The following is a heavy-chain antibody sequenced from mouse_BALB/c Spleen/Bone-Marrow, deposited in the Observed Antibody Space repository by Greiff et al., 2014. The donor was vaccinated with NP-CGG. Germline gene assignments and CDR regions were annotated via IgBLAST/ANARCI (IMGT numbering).Heavy chain of an antibody. CDR2: INPGSGGT. D-gene: IGHD4-1*01. CDR3: ARCLTGTSAMDY. J-gene: IGHJ4*01. Sequence: QVQLKQSGAELVRPGTSVKVSCKASGYAFTNYLIEWVKQRHGQGLEWIGVINPGSGGTNYNEKFKAKATLTADKSSRTAYMQLSNLTSDDSAVYFCARCLTGTSAMDYWGQGTSVTVSS. V-gene: IGHV1-54*01. CDR1: GYAFTNYL.